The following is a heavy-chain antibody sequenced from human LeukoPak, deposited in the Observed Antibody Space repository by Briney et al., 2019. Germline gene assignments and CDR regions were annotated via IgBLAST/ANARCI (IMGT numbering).Heavy chain of an antibody. Sequence: PSETLSLTCAVYGGSFSGYYWSWIRQPPGKGLEWIGEINHSGSTNYNPSLKSRVTISVDTSKNQFSLKLSSVTAADTAVYHCSSGYYGMDVWGKGTTVTVSS. CDR1: GGSFSGYY. V-gene: IGHV4-34*01. CDR2: INHSGST. J-gene: IGHJ6*04. CDR3: SSGYYGMDV.